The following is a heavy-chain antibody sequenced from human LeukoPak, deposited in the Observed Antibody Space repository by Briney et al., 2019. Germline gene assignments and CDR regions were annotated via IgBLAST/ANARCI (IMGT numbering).Heavy chain of an antibody. CDR2: IWYDGSNK. CDR1: GFTFSSYG. D-gene: IGHD2-2*01. J-gene: IGHJ6*02. Sequence: GGSLRLPCAASGFTFSSYGMHWVRQAPGKGLEWVAVIWYDGSNKYYADSVKGRFTISRDNSKNTLYLQVNSLRAEDTAVYYCAREGGYCSGTSCYPLGMDVWGQGTTVTVSS. CDR3: AREGGYCSGTSCYPLGMDV. V-gene: IGHV3-33*01.